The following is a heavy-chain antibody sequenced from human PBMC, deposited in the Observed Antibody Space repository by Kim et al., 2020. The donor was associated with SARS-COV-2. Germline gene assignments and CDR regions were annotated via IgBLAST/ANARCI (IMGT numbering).Heavy chain of an antibody. CDR2: IKSKTDGGTT. D-gene: IGHD3-10*01. V-gene: IGHV3-15*01. J-gene: IGHJ5*02. CDR3: VTVRARAESGTWFSWFDP. CDR1: GLTFTNAW. Sequence: GGSLRLSCAASGLTFTNAWLTWVRQAPGKGLEWVGRIKSKTDGGTTDYATPVKGRFTISRDDSKNTLFLQMDSLKTEDTAVYYCVTVRARAESGTWFSWFDPWGQGTLVTVSS.